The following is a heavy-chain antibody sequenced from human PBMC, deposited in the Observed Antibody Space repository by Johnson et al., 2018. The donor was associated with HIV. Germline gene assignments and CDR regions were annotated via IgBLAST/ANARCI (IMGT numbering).Heavy chain of an antibody. J-gene: IGHJ3*02. D-gene: IGHD1-26*01. CDR3: ARVKGATNALDI. CDR2: ISYDGTNK. Sequence: QVQLVESGGGVVQPGRSLRLSCAASGFTFRSYAMHWVRQAPGKGLEWVADISYDGTNKYYADSVKGRFTISRDNAKNTLYLQMNSLRAEDTAVYYCARVKGATNALDIWGPGTLVTVSS. V-gene: IGHV3-30*04. CDR1: GFTFRSYA.